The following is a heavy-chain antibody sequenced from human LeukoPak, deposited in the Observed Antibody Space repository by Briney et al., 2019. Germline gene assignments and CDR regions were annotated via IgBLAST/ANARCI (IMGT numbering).Heavy chain of an antibody. J-gene: IGHJ4*02. Sequence: GGSLRLSCAASGFTFSDYSMNWVRQTPGKGLEWLSYIGRSGSPIHYADSVKGRFTISRDNAQNSLYLQVNSLRDEDTALYYCVRDPYYSFDYWGQGTVVTVSS. V-gene: IGHV3-48*02. CDR3: VRDPYYSFDY. D-gene: IGHD1-26*01. CDR1: GFTFSDYS. CDR2: IGRSGSPI.